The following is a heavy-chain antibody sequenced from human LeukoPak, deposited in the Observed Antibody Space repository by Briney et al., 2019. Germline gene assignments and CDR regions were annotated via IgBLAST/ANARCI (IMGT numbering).Heavy chain of an antibody. V-gene: IGHV1-18*01. CDR3: AREGLVAIFGVVDYYYYMDV. Sequence: ASVKVSCKASGYTFTSYGISWVRQAPGQGLEWMGWISAYNGNTNYAQKLQGRVTMTTDTSPSTAYMELRSLRSDDTAVYYCAREGLVAIFGVVDYYYYMDVWGKGTTVTVSS. D-gene: IGHD3-3*01. CDR1: GYTFTSYG. J-gene: IGHJ6*03. CDR2: ISAYNGNT.